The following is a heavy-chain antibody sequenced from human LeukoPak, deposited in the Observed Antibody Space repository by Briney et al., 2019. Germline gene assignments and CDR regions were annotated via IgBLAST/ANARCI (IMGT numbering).Heavy chain of an antibody. J-gene: IGHJ6*03. CDR3: ARAGGYSYGRADYYYYYYMDV. V-gene: IGHV1-2*02. Sequence: ASVKVSCKASGYTFTVYYMHWVRQAPGQGLEWMGWINPNGGGTNYAQKFQDRVTMTRDTSISTAYMELSRLRSDDTAVYYCARAGGYSYGRADYYYYYYMDVWGKGTTVTVSS. CDR2: INPNGGGT. CDR1: GYTFTVYY. D-gene: IGHD5-18*01.